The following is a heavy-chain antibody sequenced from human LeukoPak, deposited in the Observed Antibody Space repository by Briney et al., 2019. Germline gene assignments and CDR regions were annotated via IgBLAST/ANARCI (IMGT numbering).Heavy chain of an antibody. Sequence: GGSLRLSCAASGFTDRSNHMTWVRQAPGKGLEWVSLINSDGSSTRYADSVKGRFTISRDNAKNSLYLQINSLRAEDTALYYCAGYYYDSSRGFDPWGQGTLVTVSA. V-gene: IGHV3-74*01. D-gene: IGHD3-22*01. J-gene: IGHJ5*02. CDR2: INSDGSST. CDR1: GFTDRSNH. CDR3: AGYYYDSSRGFDP.